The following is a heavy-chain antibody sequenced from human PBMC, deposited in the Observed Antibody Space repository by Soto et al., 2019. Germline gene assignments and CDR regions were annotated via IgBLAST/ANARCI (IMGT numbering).Heavy chain of an antibody. CDR3: ARAIDVGWFDP. D-gene: IGHD1-26*01. CDR1: GFTFSSYS. Sequence: GGSLRLSCAASGFTFSSYSMNWVRQAPGKGLEWVSSISSSSSYIYYADSVKGRFTISRDNAKNSLYLQMNSLRAEDTAVYYCARAIDVGWFDPWGQGTLVTVSS. J-gene: IGHJ5*02. V-gene: IGHV3-21*01. CDR2: ISSSSSYI.